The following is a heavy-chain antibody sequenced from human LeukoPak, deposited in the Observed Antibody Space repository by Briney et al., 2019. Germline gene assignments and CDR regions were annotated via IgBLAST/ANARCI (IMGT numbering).Heavy chain of an antibody. CDR3: ARDMEGYGSGSYYPYYYYYYGMDV. D-gene: IGHD3-10*01. CDR1: GFTFSSYW. V-gene: IGHV3-74*01. Sequence: GGFMRLACAVSGFTFSSYWMHWDRQAPGKWLVWVSRINSDGSRTSYADSVKGRFTIYRNNAKNTLYLQMNSLRAEDTAVYYCARDMEGYGSGSYYPYYYYYYGMDVWGQGTMVTVSS. J-gene: IGHJ6*02. CDR2: INSDGSRT.